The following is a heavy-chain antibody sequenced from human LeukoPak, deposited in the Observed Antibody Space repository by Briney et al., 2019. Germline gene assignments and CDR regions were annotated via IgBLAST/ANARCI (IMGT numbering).Heavy chain of an antibody. J-gene: IGHJ5*02. D-gene: IGHD3-3*01. CDR3: ARGRRNYDFWSGSNWFDP. Sequence: SETLSLTCAAYGGSFSGYYWSWIRQPPGKGLEWIGEINHSGSTNYNPSLKSRVTISVDTSKNQFSLKLSSVTAADTAVYYCARGRRNYDFWSGSNWFDPWGQGTLVTVSS. CDR1: GGSFSGYY. V-gene: IGHV4-34*01. CDR2: INHSGST.